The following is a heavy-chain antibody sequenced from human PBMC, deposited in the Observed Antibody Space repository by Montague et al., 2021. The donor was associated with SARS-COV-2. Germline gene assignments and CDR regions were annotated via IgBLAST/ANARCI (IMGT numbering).Heavy chain of an antibody. V-gene: IGHV3-23*01. D-gene: IGHD3-22*01. Sequence: SLRLSCAASGFTFSSYAMSWVRQAPGKGLEWVSAISGSGGSTYYADYVKGRFTISRDNSKKTLYLQMNILRAEETAVYYCAKDRGGYYYNWGQGTLVTVSS. CDR2: ISGSGGST. CDR3: AKDRGGYYYN. J-gene: IGHJ4*02. CDR1: GFTFSSYA.